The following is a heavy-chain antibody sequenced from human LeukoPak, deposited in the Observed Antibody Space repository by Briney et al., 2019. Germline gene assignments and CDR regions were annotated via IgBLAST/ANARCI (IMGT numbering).Heavy chain of an antibody. CDR3: ATSGGGSRWSDPLHYYYYMDV. Sequence: GASVKVSWEVSGYTLTGLSVRWVRQSPGKGREWKGGFGPEDGETIYAQKFQGRVTMTEDTPTHTAYMELSSLRSEDTAVYYCATSGGGSRWSDPLHYYYYMDVWGKGTTVTVSS. CDR2: FGPEDGET. D-gene: IGHD6-13*01. J-gene: IGHJ6*03. V-gene: IGHV1-24*01. CDR1: GYTLTGLS.